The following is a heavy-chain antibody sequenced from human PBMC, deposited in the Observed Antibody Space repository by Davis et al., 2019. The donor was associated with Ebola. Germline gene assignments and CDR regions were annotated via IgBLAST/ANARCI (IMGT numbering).Heavy chain of an antibody. CDR1: GYTLTELS. J-gene: IGHJ4*02. Sequence: ASVKVSCKVSGYTLTELSMHWVRQAPGKGLEWMGGFDPEDGETIYAQKFQGRVTMTEDTSTDTAYMELSSLRSEDTAVYYCATGVPYSSSWYLDYWGQGTLVTVSS. CDR3: ATGVPYSSSWYLDY. D-gene: IGHD6-13*01. CDR2: FDPEDGET. V-gene: IGHV1-24*01.